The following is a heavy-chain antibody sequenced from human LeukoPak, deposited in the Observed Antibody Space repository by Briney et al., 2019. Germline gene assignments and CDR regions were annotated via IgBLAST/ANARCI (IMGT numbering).Heavy chain of an antibody. D-gene: IGHD3-10*01. CDR1: GFTFSSYV. J-gene: IGHJ4*02. CDR3: AKVTYGSGTYGAFDY. V-gene: IGHV3-30*04. CDR2: ISYDGIKK. Sequence: PGGSLRLSCEASGFTFSSYVMHWVRQAPGKGLEWVALISYDGIKKSYADSVKGRFTISRDNSKNTLYLQMNSLRAEDTAVYYCAKVTYGSGTYGAFDYWGQGTLVTVSS.